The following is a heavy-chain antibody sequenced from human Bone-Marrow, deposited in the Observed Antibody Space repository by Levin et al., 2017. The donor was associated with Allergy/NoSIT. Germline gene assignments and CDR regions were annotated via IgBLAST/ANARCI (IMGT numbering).Heavy chain of an antibody. CDR2: VYVSGST. CDR3: ARGQADYYDSSGYVNFDY. J-gene: IGHJ4*02. V-gene: IGHV4-59*01. D-gene: IGHD3-22*01. Sequence: PSETLSLTCSVSGGSIGTYYWNWIRQSPGKGLEYVGYVYVSGSTNYNPSLKRRATISIDTSKNQFSLRLTSVTATDPAVYYCARGQADYYDSSGYVNFDYWGQGTLVTVSS. CDR1: GGSIGTYY.